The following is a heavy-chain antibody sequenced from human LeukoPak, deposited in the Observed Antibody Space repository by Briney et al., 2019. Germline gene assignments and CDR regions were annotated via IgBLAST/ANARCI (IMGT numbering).Heavy chain of an antibody. Sequence: SVKVSCKASGGTFSSYAISWVRQAPGQGLEWMGGIIPIFGTANYAQKFQGRVTITADESTSTAYMELSSLRSEDTAVYYGARGGYSYAHLAHFDYWGQGTLVTVSS. D-gene: IGHD5-18*01. CDR1: GGTFSSYA. CDR2: IIPIFGTA. CDR3: ARGGYSYAHLAHFDY. V-gene: IGHV1-69*13. J-gene: IGHJ4*02.